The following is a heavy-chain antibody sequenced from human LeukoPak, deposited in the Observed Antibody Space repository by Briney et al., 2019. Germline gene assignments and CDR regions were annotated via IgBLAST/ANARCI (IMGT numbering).Heavy chain of an antibody. Sequence: GASVKVSCKASGYTFTSYYMHWVRQAPGQGLEWMGIINPSGGSTSYAQKFQGRVTMTRDTSTSTVYMELSSLRSEDTAVYYCARVFVGATSTSMYYLDYWGQGTLVTVSS. J-gene: IGHJ4*02. CDR2: INPSGGST. CDR1: GYTFTSYY. D-gene: IGHD1-26*01. V-gene: IGHV1-46*01. CDR3: ARVFVGATSTSMYYLDY.